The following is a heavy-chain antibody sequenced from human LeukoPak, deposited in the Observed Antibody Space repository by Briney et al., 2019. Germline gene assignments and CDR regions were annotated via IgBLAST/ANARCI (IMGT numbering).Heavy chain of an antibody. CDR2: VYTSGST. D-gene: IGHD4-17*01. J-gene: IGHJ2*01. Sequence: SETLSLTCTVSGGSIHNHIWNWIRQPAGKGLEWIGRVYTSGSTNYNPSLKSRVTMSFDTSKSQFSLKLTSVTAADTAVYYCARQMTTVTQYDLWGRGTLVTVSS. CDR3: ARQMTTVTQYDL. CDR1: GGSIHNHI. V-gene: IGHV4-4*07.